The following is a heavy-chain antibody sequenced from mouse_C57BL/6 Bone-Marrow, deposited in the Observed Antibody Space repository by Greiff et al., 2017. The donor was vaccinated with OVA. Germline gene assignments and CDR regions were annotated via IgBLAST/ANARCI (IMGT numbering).Heavy chain of an antibody. J-gene: IGHJ4*01. D-gene: IGHD2-2*01. CDR2: IYPGDGDT. Sequence: QVQLQQSGPELVKPGASVKISCKASGYAFSSSWMNWVKQRPGKGLEWIGRIYPGDGDTNYNGKFKGKATLTADKSSSTAYMQLSSLTSEDSAVYFGARRVYCGYDRYYAMDYWGQGTSVTVSS. V-gene: IGHV1-82*01. CDR1: GYAFSSSW. CDR3: ARRVYCGYDRYYAMDY.